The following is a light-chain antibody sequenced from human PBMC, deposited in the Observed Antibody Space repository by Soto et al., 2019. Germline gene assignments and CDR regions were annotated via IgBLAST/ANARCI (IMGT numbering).Light chain of an antibody. CDR2: DVS. V-gene: IGLV2-14*01. CDR1: SSDVGSYNY. CDR3: SSYASSRDVL. J-gene: IGLJ2*01. Sequence: SALTQPASVSGSPGQSITISCTGTSSDVGSYNYVSWYQQHPGKAPKLMIYDVSNRPSGVSNRFSGSKSGNTASLTISGLQAEDEADYYCSSYASSRDVLFGGGTKVTVL.